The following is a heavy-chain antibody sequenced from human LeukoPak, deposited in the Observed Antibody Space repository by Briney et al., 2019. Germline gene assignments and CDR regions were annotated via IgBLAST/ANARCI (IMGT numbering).Heavy chain of an antibody. Sequence: KPSETLSLTCTVPGGSISSYYWSWIRQPPGKGLEWIGYIYYSGSTNYNPSLKSRVTISVDTSKNQFSLKLSSVTAADTAVYYCARSKGKVVTFDYWGQGTLVTVSS. V-gene: IGHV4-59*01. D-gene: IGHD4-23*01. CDR3: ARSKGKVVTFDY. J-gene: IGHJ4*02. CDR1: GGSISSYY. CDR2: IYYSGST.